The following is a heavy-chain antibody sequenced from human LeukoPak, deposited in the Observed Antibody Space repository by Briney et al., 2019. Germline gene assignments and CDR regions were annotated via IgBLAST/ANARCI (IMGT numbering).Heavy chain of an antibody. J-gene: IGHJ4*02. D-gene: IGHD3-22*01. CDR3: ARGYYYDSSGYYFDY. Sequence: ASVKVSCKASGYTFTGYYMHWVRQAPGQGLEWMGWINPNSGGTNYAQRFQGRVTMTRVTSISTAYMELSRLRSDDTAVYYCARGYYYDSSGYYFDYWGQGTLVTVSS. CDR2: INPNSGGT. CDR1: GYTFTGYY. V-gene: IGHV1-2*02.